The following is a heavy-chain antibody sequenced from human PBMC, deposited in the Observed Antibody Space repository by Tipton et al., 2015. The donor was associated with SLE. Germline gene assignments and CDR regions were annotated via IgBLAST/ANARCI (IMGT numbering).Heavy chain of an antibody. D-gene: IGHD2-8*02. Sequence: LRLSCTVSGGSISSHYWSWIRQPPGKGLEWIGYIYYSGSTNYNPSLKSRVTISVDTSKNQFSLKLSSVTAADPAVYYCAGMGTAGFDYWGQGTLVTVSS. V-gene: IGHV4-59*11. CDR1: GGSISSHY. CDR3: AGMGTAGFDY. CDR2: IYYSGST. J-gene: IGHJ4*02.